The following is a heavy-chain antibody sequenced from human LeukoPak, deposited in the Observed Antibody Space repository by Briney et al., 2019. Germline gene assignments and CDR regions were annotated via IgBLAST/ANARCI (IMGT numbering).Heavy chain of an antibody. CDR1: GGSFSGYY. CDR2: INHSGST. D-gene: IGHD3-10*01. J-gene: IGHJ3*02. Sequence: YPSETLSLTCAVYGGSFSGYYWSWIRQPPGKGLEWIGGINHSGSTNYNPSLKSRVTISVDTSKNQFSLKLSSVTAADTAVYYCARRGTRGRPSLAFDIWGQGTMVTVSS. CDR3: ARRGTRGRPSLAFDI. V-gene: IGHV4-34*01.